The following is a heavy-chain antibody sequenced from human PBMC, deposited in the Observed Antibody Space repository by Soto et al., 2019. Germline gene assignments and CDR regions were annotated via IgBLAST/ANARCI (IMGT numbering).Heavy chain of an antibody. J-gene: IGHJ6*02. Sequence: EVQLVESGGGLEQPGGSLRLSCAASGFTFSSYAMTWARQAPGKGLEWVSTISSSGGGTYYTDSVKCRFTISRANSKTTVYLQNNSLRAEDTAGYYGAKDYDYSKDTPWEYNGMEFWGQGTTVTVSS. CDR3: AKDYDYSKDTPWEYNGMEF. V-gene: IGHV3-23*04. CDR1: GFTFSSYA. D-gene: IGHD4-4*01. CDR2: ISSSGGGT.